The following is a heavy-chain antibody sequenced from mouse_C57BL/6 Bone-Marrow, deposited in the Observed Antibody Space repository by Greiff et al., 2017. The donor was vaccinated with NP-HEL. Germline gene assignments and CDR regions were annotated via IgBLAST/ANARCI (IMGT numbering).Heavy chain of an antibody. CDR3: TTYYSGAWFAY. J-gene: IGHJ3*01. CDR1: GFNIKDDY. D-gene: IGHD2-12*01. Sequence: EVQVVESGAELVRPGASVKLSCTASGFNIKDDYMHWVKQRPEQGLEWIGWIDPENGDTEYASKFQGKATITADTSSNTAYLQLSSLTSEDTAVYYCTTYYSGAWFAYWGQGTLVTVSA. CDR2: IDPENGDT. V-gene: IGHV14-4*01.